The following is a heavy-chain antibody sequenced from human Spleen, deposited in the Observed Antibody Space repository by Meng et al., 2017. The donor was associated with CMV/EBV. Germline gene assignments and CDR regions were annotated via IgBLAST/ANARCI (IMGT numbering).Heavy chain of an antibody. Sequence: GESLKISCAASGFTFSDYYMSWIRQAPGKGLEWLSYISGSDNAIYYADSVKGRFTISRDNSKNTLYLQMNSLRAEDTAVYYCAKPYCSSTSCYGGVDYWGQGTLVTVSS. J-gene: IGHJ4*02. CDR2: ISGSDNAI. CDR3: AKPYCSSTSCYGGVDY. D-gene: IGHD2-2*01. V-gene: IGHV3-11*04. CDR1: GFTFSDYY.